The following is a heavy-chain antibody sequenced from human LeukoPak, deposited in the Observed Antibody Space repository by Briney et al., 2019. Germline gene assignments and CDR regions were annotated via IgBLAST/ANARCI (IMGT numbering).Heavy chain of an antibody. CDR3: ARVILYSSGWYAGNDY. J-gene: IGHJ4*02. D-gene: IGHD6-19*01. V-gene: IGHV3-48*04. CDR2: ISSSSSTI. Sequence: GGSLRLSCAASGFTFSSYSMNWVRQAPGKGLEWVSYISSSSSTIYYADSVKGRFTISRDNAKNTLDLQMNSLRAEDTAIYYCARVILYSSGWYAGNDYWGQGTLVTVSS. CDR1: GFTFSSYS.